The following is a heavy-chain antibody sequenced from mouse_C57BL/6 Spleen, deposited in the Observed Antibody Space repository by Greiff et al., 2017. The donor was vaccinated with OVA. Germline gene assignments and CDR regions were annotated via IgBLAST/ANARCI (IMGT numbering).Heavy chain of an antibody. J-gene: IGHJ1*03. CDR1: GYSFTGYF. V-gene: IGHV1-20*01. CDR3: AREGPSPGDWYFDV. CDR2: INPYNGDT. D-gene: IGHD3-3*01. Sequence: VQLQQSGPELVKPGDSVKISCKASGYSFTGYFMNWVMQSHGKSLEWIGRINPYNGDTFYNQKFKGKATLTVDKSSSTAHMELRSLTSEDSAVYYCAREGPSPGDWYFDVWGTGTTVTVSS.